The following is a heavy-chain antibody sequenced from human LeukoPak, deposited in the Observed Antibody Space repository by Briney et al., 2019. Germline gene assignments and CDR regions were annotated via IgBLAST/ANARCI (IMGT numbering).Heavy chain of an antibody. J-gene: IGHJ4*02. CDR3: ARSLNGYYSSFDY. D-gene: IGHD3-22*01. CDR1: VYIFTNYY. CDR2: ITPSGGST. Sequence: GASVTVSYKPSVYIFTNYYMHWVRQAPGQGLEWMGIITPSGGSTTYAQKFQGRVTMTRDTSTSTVYMELSSLRSEDTAVYYCARSLNGYYSSFDYWGQGTLVTVSS. V-gene: IGHV1-46*01.